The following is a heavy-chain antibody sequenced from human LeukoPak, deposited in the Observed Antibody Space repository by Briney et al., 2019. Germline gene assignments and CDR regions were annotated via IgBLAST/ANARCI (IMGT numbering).Heavy chain of an antibody. CDR1: GGSISSSSYY. CDR2: IYYSGST. V-gene: IGHV4-39*07. J-gene: IGHJ5*02. D-gene: IGHD2-8*01. Sequence: PSETLSLTCTVSGGSISSSSYYWGWIRQPPGKGLEWIGSIYYSGSTYYNPSLKSRVTISVDTSKNQFSLKLSSVTAADTAVYYCARGAVWNWFDPWGQGTLVTVSS. CDR3: ARGAVWNWFDP.